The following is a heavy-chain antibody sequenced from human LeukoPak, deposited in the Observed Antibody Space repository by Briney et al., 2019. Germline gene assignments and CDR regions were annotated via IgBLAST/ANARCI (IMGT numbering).Heavy chain of an antibody. CDR1: GFTFSGHA. CDR3: ARERSSEEFDI. D-gene: IGHD3-10*01. Sequence: PGRSLRLSCAASGFTFSGHAIHWVRQAPGKGLEWVVGLGFDGNSEYYADSVKGRFTISRDNSKSLLYMQMNSLRAEDTAVYYCARERSSEEFDIWGQGTMVTVSP. V-gene: IGHV3-33*01. CDR2: LGFDGNSE. J-gene: IGHJ3*02.